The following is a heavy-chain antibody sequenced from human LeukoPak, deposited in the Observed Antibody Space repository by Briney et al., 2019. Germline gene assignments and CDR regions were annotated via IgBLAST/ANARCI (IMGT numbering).Heavy chain of an antibody. CDR2: IKHSGST. Sequence: SETLSLTCAVYGGSFSGHYWRWLRQPPGKGLEWIGEIKHSGSTNYNPSHKSRVTISVDTSKNQFSLKLSAVAAADTAVYYCAREPNWNGRAFDIWGQGTMVTVSS. CDR3: AREPNWNGRAFDI. J-gene: IGHJ3*02. CDR1: GGSFSGHY. V-gene: IGHV4-34*01. D-gene: IGHD1-1*01.